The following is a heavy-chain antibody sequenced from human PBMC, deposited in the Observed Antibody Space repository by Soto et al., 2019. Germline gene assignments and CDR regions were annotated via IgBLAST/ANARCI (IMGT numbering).Heavy chain of an antibody. Sequence: SDTLSLTCTFSGFSISSYYLSWIRQPPGKGLEWIGYIYYSGSTNYNPSLKSRVTISVDTSKNQFSLKLSSVTAADTAVYYCARENYYDSSGYSSWGQGTLVTVSS. V-gene: IGHV4-59*01. J-gene: IGHJ4*02. CDR2: IYYSGST. D-gene: IGHD3-22*01. CDR1: GFSISSYY. CDR3: ARENYYDSSGYSS.